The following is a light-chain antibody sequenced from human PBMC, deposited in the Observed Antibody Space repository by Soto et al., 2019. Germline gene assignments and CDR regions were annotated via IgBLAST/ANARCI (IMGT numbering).Light chain of an antibody. CDR3: QQYDNYPLT. CDR2: GAF. Sequence: DIQMTQSPSTLSSSVGDRVTITCRASQSIGVWLAWYQQEPGQAPRLLIYGAFKRATGIPDRFSGSASGTEFTPTISSLQPDDFATYYCQQYDNYPLTFGGGTKVDIK. J-gene: IGKJ4*01. CDR1: QSIGVW. V-gene: IGKV1-5*01.